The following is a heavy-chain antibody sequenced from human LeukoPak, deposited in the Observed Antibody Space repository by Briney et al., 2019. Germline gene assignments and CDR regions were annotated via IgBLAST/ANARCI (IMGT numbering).Heavy chain of an antibody. CDR2: INWHGGST. CDR3: AAGDRNGWYFDY. J-gene: IGHJ4*02. CDR1: GLTHEDHG. D-gene: IGHD6-19*01. Sequence: GGSLRLSCAASGLTHEDHGMSWVSQVSGRGLEWVSGINWHGGSTVYADSVRGRFTISGDNAKNSLYLQMNSLRAEDTALYYCAAGDRNGWYFDYWGQGTLVTVSS. V-gene: IGHV3-20*04.